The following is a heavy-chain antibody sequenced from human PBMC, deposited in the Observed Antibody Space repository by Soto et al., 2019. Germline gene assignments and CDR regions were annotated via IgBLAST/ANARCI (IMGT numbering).Heavy chain of an antibody. CDR3: ARASGYGYNFDY. Sequence: QLQLQESGPGLVKPSETLSLTCTVSGGSISSSSYYWGWIRQPPGKGLEWIGSIYYSGSTYYNPSLKSRVTISVDTSKNQFSLKLISVTAADTAVYYCARASGYGYNFDYWGQGTLVTVSS. J-gene: IGHJ4*02. CDR2: IYYSGST. V-gene: IGHV4-39*01. CDR1: GGSISSSSYY. D-gene: IGHD5-12*01.